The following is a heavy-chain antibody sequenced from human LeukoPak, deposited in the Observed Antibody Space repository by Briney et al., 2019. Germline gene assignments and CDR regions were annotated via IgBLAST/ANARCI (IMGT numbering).Heavy chain of an antibody. Sequence: PGGSLRLSCAASGFTFSSYSMNWVRQAPGKGLEWVSSISSSSYVYYADSMKGRFTISRDNAKNSLYLQVNSLRAEDTAVYYCARLAGDYWGQGTTVTVSS. CDR1: GFTFSSYS. V-gene: IGHV3-21*01. CDR2: ISSSSYV. D-gene: IGHD4-17*01. CDR3: ARLAGDY. J-gene: IGHJ6*02.